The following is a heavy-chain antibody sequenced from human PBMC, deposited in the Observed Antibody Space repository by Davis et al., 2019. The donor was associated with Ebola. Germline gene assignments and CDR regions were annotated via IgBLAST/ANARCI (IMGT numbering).Heavy chain of an antibody. D-gene: IGHD3-10*01. CDR1: GDSSSAYM. CDR3: ARAGLSDRLGSRDAFHT. J-gene: IGHJ3*02. V-gene: IGHV4-4*07. Sequence: SETLSLTCTISGDSSSAYMWNWIRQSDGKRLEWIGRVYSSGRVNYNPSLKSRVSMSIDTSNKFFSLKLNSLTAADTAVYYCARAGLSDRLGSRDAFHTWGQGTMVIVSS. CDR2: VYSSGRV.